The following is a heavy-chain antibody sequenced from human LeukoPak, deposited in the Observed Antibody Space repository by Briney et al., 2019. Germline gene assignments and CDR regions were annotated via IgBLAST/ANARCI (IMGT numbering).Heavy chain of an antibody. J-gene: IGHJ6*03. CDR2: IYTSGST. V-gene: IGHV4-4*07. CDR1: GGSISSYY. D-gene: IGHD3-22*01. Sequence: SETLSLTCTASGGSISSYYWSWIRQPAGKGLEWIGRIYTSGSTNYNPSLKSRVTMSVDTSKNRFSLKLSSVTAADTAVYYCARDLNYYDSSGYSYYYYYMDVWGKGTTVTVSS. CDR3: ARDLNYYDSSGYSYYYYYMDV.